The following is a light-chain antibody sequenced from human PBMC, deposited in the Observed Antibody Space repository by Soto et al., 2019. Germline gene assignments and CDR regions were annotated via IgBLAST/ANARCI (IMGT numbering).Light chain of an antibody. CDR1: QSISSY. CDR3: QQSYSTPFT. J-gene: IGKJ3*01. Sequence: DIQMTQSPSSLSASVGDRVTITCRASQSISSYLNWYQQKPGKAPKLLIYAASSLQRGVPSRFSGSGSRTDFTHTISSLQTEDFATYYCQQSYSTPFTFGPGTKVDIK. CDR2: AAS. V-gene: IGKV1-39*01.